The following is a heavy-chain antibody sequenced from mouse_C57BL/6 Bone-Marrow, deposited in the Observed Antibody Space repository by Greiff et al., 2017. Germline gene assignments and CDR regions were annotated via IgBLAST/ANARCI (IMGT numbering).Heavy chain of an antibody. Sequence: VQLQQPGAELVQPGASVKMSCKASGYTFTSYWITWVKQRPGQGLEWIGDIYPGSGSTNYNEKFKSKATLTVDTSSSTAYMQLSSLTSEDSAVYYCARRPYDYDEGPYAMDYWGQGTSVTVSS. CDR1: GYTFTSYW. CDR3: ARRPYDYDEGPYAMDY. CDR2: IYPGSGST. J-gene: IGHJ4*01. V-gene: IGHV1-55*01. D-gene: IGHD2-4*01.